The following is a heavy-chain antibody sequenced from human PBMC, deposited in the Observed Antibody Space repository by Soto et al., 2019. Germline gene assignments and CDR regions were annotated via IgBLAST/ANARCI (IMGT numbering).Heavy chain of an antibody. CDR1: RFTFSSEG. J-gene: IGHJ4*02. V-gene: IGHV3-30*18. CDR2: ISYDVRNQ. Sequence: QVQLVESGVGVVQPGRSLRLSCAASRFTFSSEGMHWVRQAPGKGLEWVAVISYDVRNQNYAASVKGRFTISRCNSKNTLYLQMNMLSAEDTAVYSCAKDLGVDVTTRFFYYWGQGTMVTVSS. CDR3: AKDLGVDVTTRFFYY. D-gene: IGHD2-15*01.